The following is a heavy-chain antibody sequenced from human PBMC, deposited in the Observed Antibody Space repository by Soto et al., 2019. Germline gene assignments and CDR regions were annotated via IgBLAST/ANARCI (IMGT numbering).Heavy chain of an antibody. J-gene: IGHJ2*01. V-gene: IGHV1-18*01. CDR2: ISPYNGDT. Sequence: QVQLVQSGAEVKMPGASVKVSCKASGYTFNSYGISWVRQAPGQGLEWMGWISPYNGDTNSAPKLQGRLTMTTDASTSKAYMELRSLRSDDTAVYYCTRDDRQADYGAKWYFDLWGRGTLVTVSS. D-gene: IGHD4-17*01. CDR1: GYTFNSYG. CDR3: TRDDRQADYGAKWYFDL.